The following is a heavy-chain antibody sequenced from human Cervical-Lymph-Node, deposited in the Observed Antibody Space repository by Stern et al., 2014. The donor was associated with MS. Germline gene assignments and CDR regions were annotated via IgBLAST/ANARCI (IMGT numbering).Heavy chain of an antibody. V-gene: IGHV1-2*02. CDR3: ARGGTSSCDY. CDR2: INSNSGGT. Sequence: VQLVESGAEVKKPGASVKVSCKASGYTFTGYYMHWVRQAPGQGPEWMGWINSNSGGTTYAQKFQGRVTVTRDTSISTVYMELSRLRSDDTAVYYCARGGTSSCDYWGQGTLGTVSS. CDR1: GYTFTGYY. J-gene: IGHJ4*02. D-gene: IGHD1-14*01.